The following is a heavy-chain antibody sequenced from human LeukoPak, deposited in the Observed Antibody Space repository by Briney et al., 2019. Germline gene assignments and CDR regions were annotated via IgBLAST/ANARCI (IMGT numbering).Heavy chain of an antibody. J-gene: IGHJ3*02. CDR1: GGSISSGDYY. Sequence: SETLSLTCTVSGGSISSGDYYWSWIRQPPGKGLEWIGYVYYSGSTYYNPSLKSRVTISVDTSKNQLSLKLSSVTAADTAVYYCARRGQDAFDIWGQGTMVTVSS. V-gene: IGHV4-30-4*01. CDR3: ARRGQDAFDI. CDR2: VYYSGST. D-gene: IGHD3-10*01.